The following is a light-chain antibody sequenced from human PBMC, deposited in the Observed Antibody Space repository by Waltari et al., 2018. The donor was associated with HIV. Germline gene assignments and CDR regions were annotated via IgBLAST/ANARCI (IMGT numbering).Light chain of an antibody. CDR1: NNDVGVSNF. CDR2: DVT. CDR3: CSYTSSNSWV. V-gene: IGLV2-14*03. Sequence: QSALTQPASLSGSPGQSITISCTGTNNDVGVSNFVSWYQQHPDKPPKLVILDVTKSPSGIASRFSGSKSANMASLTISGLQADDDAHYYCCSYTSSNSWVFGGGTKLTVL. J-gene: IGLJ3*02.